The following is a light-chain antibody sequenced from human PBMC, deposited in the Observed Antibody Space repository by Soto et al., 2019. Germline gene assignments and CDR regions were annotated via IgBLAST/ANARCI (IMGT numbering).Light chain of an antibody. CDR1: SSDVGGYDY. Sequence: QSALTQPASVSGSPGQSFAISCTGTSSDVGGYDYVSWYQQHPCKVPKLLIYDVNKRPSGVSDRFSGSKSGNTASLTIYGIKAEDEADYYCCSYSSPSNSVVFGGGTKVTVL. V-gene: IGLV2-14*03. CDR2: DVN. J-gene: IGLJ2*01. CDR3: CSYSSPSNSVV.